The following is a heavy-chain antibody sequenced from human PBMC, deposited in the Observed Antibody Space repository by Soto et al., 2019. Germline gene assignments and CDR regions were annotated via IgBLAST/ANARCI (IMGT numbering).Heavy chain of an antibody. J-gene: IGHJ6*02. V-gene: IGHV4-59*01. D-gene: IGHD2-2*01. CDR2: ISDGGST. Sequence: SDAQSPICNVSGACISNEYCTWTQEDIGKALELIGSISDGGSTNYNPSLESRVTISLDTSKKQVSLKLSSVSAADTARYFCAGYCSSSICPEDHYFALEVWGQGTTVTVSS. CDR1: GACISNEY. CDR3: AGYCSSSICPEDHYFALEV.